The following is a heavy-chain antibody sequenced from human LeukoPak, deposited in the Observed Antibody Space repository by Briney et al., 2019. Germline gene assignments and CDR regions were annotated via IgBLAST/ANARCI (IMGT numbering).Heavy chain of an antibody. CDR2: IYHSGST. Sequence: KASETLSLTCTVSGYSISSGYYWGWIRQPPGKGLEWIGSIYHSGSTYYNPSLKSRVTISVDTSKNQFSLKLSSVTAADTAVYYCASVLLPGGWGQGTLVTVSS. V-gene: IGHV4-38-2*02. CDR1: GYSISSGYY. J-gene: IGHJ4*02. D-gene: IGHD3-10*01. CDR3: ASVLLPGG.